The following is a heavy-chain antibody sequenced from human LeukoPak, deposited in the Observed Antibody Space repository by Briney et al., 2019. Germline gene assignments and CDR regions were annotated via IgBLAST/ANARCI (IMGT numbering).Heavy chain of an antibody. CDR3: AKTSGTYPNYAFDI. V-gene: IGHV4-39*07. Sequence: SETLSLTCTVSGGSISSISYYWGWIRQPPGRGLEWIGNIYYSGSTYYNPSLKSRVTISVDTSKNQFSLKLSSVTAADTAVYYCAKTSGTYPNYAFDIWGQGTLVTVSS. J-gene: IGHJ3*02. CDR2: IYYSGST. D-gene: IGHD1-26*01. CDR1: GGSISSISYY.